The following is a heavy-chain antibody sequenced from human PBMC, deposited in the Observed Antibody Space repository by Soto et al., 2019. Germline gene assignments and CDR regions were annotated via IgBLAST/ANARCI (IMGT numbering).Heavy chain of an antibody. D-gene: IGHD3-10*01. CDR2: IIPILGTA. CDR1: GGTFSSYA. Sequence: ASVKVSCKASGGTFSSYAISWVRQAPGQGLEWMGGIIPILGTANYAQKFQGRVKITADESTSPAYMELSSLRSEDTAVYYCARERKGHGSGSYYNSYYYYGMDVWGQGTTVTVSS. CDR3: ARERKGHGSGSYYNSYYYYGMDV. J-gene: IGHJ6*02. V-gene: IGHV1-69*13.